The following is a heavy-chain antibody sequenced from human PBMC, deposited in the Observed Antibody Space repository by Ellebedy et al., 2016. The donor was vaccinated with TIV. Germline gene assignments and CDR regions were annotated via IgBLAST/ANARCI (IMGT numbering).Heavy chain of an antibody. J-gene: IGHJ4*02. CDR3: AKEGDDYNLHG. CDR2: ISWNGGKT. V-gene: IGHV3-43*01. Sequence: GESLKISXAAPGFTFDDYSMHWVRQAPGKGLERVSIISWNGGKTHYAESVKGRFTISRDNDKNSVYLQMDRLRTEDTALYYCAKEGDDYNLHGWGQGTLVTVSS. D-gene: IGHD5-24*01. CDR1: GFTFDDYS.